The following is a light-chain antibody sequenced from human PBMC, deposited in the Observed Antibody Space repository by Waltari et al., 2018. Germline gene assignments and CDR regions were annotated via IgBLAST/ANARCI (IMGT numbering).Light chain of an antibody. V-gene: IGKV1-39*01. J-gene: IGKJ4*01. CDR3: QQTYSAPAPT. Sequence: DIQMNQSPSSLSASVGDRVTITCRASQSISNYLHWYQQKPWQAPKLLISSASTLHGGVPSRFSGVASGTEFTLTISSLQSEDFATYCCQQTYSAPAPTFGGGTKVEIK. CDR2: SAS. CDR1: QSISNY.